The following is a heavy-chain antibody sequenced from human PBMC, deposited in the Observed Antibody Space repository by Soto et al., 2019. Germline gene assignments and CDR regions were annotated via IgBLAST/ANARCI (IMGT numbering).Heavy chain of an antibody. D-gene: IGHD2-8*01. Sequence: SQTLSLTCAISGDGVSGNSVTWNWIRQSPSRGLEWLGRTYYRSKWYSDYAVSVKSRVTISPDTSKNQFSLQLNSVTPEDTAVYYCVRLIGNSWLDSWGQGTLVTSPQ. CDR2: TYYRSKWYS. V-gene: IGHV6-1*01. CDR1: GDGVSGNSVT. CDR3: VRLIGNSWLDS. J-gene: IGHJ5*01.